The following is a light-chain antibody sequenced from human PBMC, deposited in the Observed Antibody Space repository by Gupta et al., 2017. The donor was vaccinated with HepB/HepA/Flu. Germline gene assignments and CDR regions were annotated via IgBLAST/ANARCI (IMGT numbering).Light chain of an antibody. CDR1: QSISSY. J-gene: IGKJ2*04. CDR3: QQSYRTPRS. V-gene: IGKV1-39*01. Sequence: DIQMTQSPSSLSASVGDRVTITCRASQSISSYLNWYQQKPGKAPKLLIYAASSLQSGVPSRFSGSGSETDFTLTISSLKTEDFATYYCQQSYRTPRSFGQGTKLEIK. CDR2: AAS.